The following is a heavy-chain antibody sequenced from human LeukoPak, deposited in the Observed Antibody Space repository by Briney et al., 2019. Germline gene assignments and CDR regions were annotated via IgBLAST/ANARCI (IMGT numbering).Heavy chain of an antibody. CDR1: GYTFTSYD. V-gene: IGHV1-8*01. CDR2: MNPNSGNT. CDR3: ARSQTTASRLIRSRGFDP. J-gene: IGHJ5*02. D-gene: IGHD6-6*01. Sequence: ASVKVSCKASGYTFTSYDINWVRQATGQGREWMGWMNPNSGNTGYAQKFQGRVIMTRNTSISTAYMELSSLKSEDTAVYYCARSQTTASRLIRSRGFDPWGQGTLVTVSS.